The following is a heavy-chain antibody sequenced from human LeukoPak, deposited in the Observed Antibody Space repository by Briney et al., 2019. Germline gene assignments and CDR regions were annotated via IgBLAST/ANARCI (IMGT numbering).Heavy chain of an antibody. J-gene: IGHJ6*03. Sequence: PSETLSLTCTVSGGSISSYHWSWIRQPAGKGLEWIGRIYTSGSINYNPSLKSRVTMSVDTSKNRFSLNLSSVTAADTAVYYCARDMGNYYDSSGPGFYYMDVWGKGTTVTVSS. V-gene: IGHV4-4*07. CDR1: GGSISSYH. CDR2: IYTSGSI. D-gene: IGHD3-22*01. CDR3: ARDMGNYYDSSGPGFYYMDV.